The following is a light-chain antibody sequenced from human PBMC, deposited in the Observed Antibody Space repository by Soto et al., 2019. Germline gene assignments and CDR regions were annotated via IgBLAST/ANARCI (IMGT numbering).Light chain of an antibody. V-gene: IGKV3-15*01. J-gene: IGKJ4*01. CDR3: QHSGKWPPELT. CDR2: GTS. CDR1: QSVIGD. Sequence: EILMTQSPVTLSVSPGESATLSCRASQSVIGDLAWYQQRPGQAPRLLIYGTSTRATGIPARFSGSGSGTDFTLTISGLQSEDFAVYYFQHSGKWPPELTCGGGTKVESK.